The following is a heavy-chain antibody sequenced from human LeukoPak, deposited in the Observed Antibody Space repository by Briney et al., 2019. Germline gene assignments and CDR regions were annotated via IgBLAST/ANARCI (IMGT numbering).Heavy chain of an antibody. CDR3: AKDYYGSGATPEA. D-gene: IGHD3-10*01. V-gene: IGHV3-30*18. CDR1: GFTFSNYG. CDR2: ISYDGSNK. J-gene: IGHJ5*02. Sequence: PGRSLRLSCAASGFTFSNYGMHWVRQAPGKGLVWVAVISYDGSNKYYADSVKGRFTISRGNSKNTLYLQMNSLRAEDTAVYYCAKDYYGSGATPEAWGQGTLVTVSS.